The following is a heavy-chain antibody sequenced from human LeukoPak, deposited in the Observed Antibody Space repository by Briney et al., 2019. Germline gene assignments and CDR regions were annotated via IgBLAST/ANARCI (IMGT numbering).Heavy chain of an antibody. CDR1: GGSISSYY. V-gene: IGHV4-59*01. D-gene: IGHD6-6*01. J-gene: IGHJ4*02. CDR2: IYYSGST. Sequence: PSETLSLTCTVSGGSISSYYWSWIRQPPGKGLEWIGYIYYSGSTNYNPSLKSRVTISVDTSKNQFSLKLSSVTAADTAVYYCASSTKGSSSDYSGQGTLVTVSS. CDR3: ASSTKGSSSDY.